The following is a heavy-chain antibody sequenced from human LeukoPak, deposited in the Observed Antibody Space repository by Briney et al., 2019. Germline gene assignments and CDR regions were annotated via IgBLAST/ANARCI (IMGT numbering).Heavy chain of an antibody. J-gene: IGHJ4*02. V-gene: IGHV3-48*03. D-gene: IGHD2-15*01. Sequence: GGSLRLSCAAPGFAFSSYDMNWVRQAPGKGLEWISYISSSDNTIYYADSVKGRFTISRDNAKNSLYLQMNSLKVEDTAVYHCTRELADCSGGDCFDYWGQGTLVTVSS. CDR3: TRELADCSGGDCFDY. CDR2: ISSSDNTI. CDR1: GFAFSSYD.